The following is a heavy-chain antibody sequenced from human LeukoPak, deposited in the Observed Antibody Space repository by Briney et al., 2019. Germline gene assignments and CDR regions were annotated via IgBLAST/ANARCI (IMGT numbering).Heavy chain of an antibody. CDR2: INNSGST. Sequence: SETLSLTRAVYGASFSDSYWSWIRQSPEKGLEWIGEINNSGSTSYNPSLNSRVIMSVDRSKNQFSLRLTSVTSADTAVYYCARGRYGPRLGNWGQGTLVTVSS. D-gene: IGHD3-16*01. CDR3: ARGRYGPRLGN. CDR1: GASFSDSY. V-gene: IGHV4-34*01. J-gene: IGHJ4*02.